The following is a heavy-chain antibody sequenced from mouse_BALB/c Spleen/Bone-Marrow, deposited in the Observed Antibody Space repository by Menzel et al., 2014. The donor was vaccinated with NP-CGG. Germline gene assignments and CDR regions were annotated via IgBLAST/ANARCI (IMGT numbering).Heavy chain of an antibody. V-gene: IGHV1-67*01. CDR1: GYTFTDYG. CDR3: ARGDYRYDETMDY. CDR2: ISLCSGNT. Sequence: VQLQQSGPELVRPGVSVKISCKGSGYTFTDYGMHWVKQSHAKSLEWIGLISLCSGNTNYNQKFKDKATMTVDKSSSTAYMELARLTSEDSAIYYCARGDYRYDETMDYWGQGTSVTVSS. J-gene: IGHJ4*01. D-gene: IGHD2-14*01.